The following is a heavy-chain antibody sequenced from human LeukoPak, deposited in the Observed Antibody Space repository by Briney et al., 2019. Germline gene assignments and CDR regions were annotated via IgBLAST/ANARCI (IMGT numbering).Heavy chain of an antibody. Sequence: SETLSLTCTVSGGSISSYYWSWVRQPPGKGLEWIGYIYYRGGTNYNPSLKSRVTISVDTSKNQFSLKLSSVTAADTAVYYCARRNVVVPAIHTGYYYYYYMDVWGKGTTVTVSS. D-gene: IGHD2-2*01. J-gene: IGHJ6*03. CDR1: GGSISSYY. CDR3: ARRNVVVPAIHTGYYYYYYMDV. V-gene: IGHV4-59*01. CDR2: IYYRGGT.